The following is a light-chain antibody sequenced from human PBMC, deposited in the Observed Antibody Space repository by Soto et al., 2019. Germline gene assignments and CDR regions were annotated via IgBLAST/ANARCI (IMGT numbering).Light chain of an antibody. Sequence: DIQMTQSPSTLSASVGDRVIIICRASQSIISGLAWYQQKPGKAPKLLIYKASSLESGVPSRFSGSGSGTEFTLTISSLQPDDFATYYCQQYNSYLWTFGQGTKVEI. CDR1: QSIISG. CDR3: QQYNSYLWT. CDR2: KAS. J-gene: IGKJ1*01. V-gene: IGKV1-5*03.